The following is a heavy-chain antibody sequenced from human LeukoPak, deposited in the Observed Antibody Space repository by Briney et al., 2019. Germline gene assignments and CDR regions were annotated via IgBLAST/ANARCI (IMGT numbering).Heavy chain of an antibody. Sequence: NPSETLSLTCTVSGGSICSYYWSWIRQPPGKGLEWIGYIYYSGSTNYNPSLKSRVTISVDTSKNQFSLKLSSVTAADTAVYYCARIDGLGYCSGGSCYSNWFDPWGQGTLVTVSS. CDR1: GGSICSYY. CDR2: IYYSGST. CDR3: ARIDGLGYCSGGSCYSNWFDP. D-gene: IGHD2-15*01. V-gene: IGHV4-59*01. J-gene: IGHJ5*02.